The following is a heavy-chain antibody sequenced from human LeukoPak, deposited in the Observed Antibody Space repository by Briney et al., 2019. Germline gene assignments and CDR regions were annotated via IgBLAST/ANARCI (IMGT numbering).Heavy chain of an antibody. Sequence: GGSLRLSCAASGFTFSSYAMTWVRQAPGKGLEWVSAISGSGGSTYYADSVKGRFTISRDNSKNTLYLQVNSLRAEDTAVYYCAKDGLWFGELLGYMDVWGKGTTVTISS. V-gene: IGHV3-23*01. CDR1: GFTFSSYA. CDR3: AKDGLWFGELLGYMDV. CDR2: ISGSGGST. J-gene: IGHJ6*03. D-gene: IGHD3-10*01.